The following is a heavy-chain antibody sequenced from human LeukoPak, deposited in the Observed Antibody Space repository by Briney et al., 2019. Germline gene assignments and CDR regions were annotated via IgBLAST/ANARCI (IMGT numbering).Heavy chain of an antibody. Sequence: GESLKISCKGSGYSFTSYGISWVRQAPGQGLEWMGWISAYNGNTNYAQKLQGRVTMTTDTSTSTAYMELRSLRSDDTAVYYCARDHDILTVGYAFDIWGQGTMVTVSS. CDR2: ISAYNGNT. D-gene: IGHD3-9*01. CDR1: GYSFTSYG. V-gene: IGHV1-18*01. CDR3: ARDHDILTVGYAFDI. J-gene: IGHJ3*02.